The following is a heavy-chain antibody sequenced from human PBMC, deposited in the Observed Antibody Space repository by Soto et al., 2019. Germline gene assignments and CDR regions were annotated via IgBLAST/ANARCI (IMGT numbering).Heavy chain of an antibody. CDR2: IYTSGST. J-gene: IGHJ6*02. D-gene: IGHD3-3*01. CDR3: SRDNTIFGLDPYYGMDV. Sequence: TSETLSLTCTVSGGSISSYYWSWIRQPAGKGLEWIGRIYTSGSTNYNPSLKSRVTMSVDTSKNQFSLKLSSVTAADTAVYYCSRDNTIFGLDPYYGMDVWGQGTTVTVS. V-gene: IGHV4-4*07. CDR1: GGSISSYY.